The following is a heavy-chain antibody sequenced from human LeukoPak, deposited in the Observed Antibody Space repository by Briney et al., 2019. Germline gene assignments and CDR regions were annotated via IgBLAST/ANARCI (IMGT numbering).Heavy chain of an antibody. CDR3: ARIYCGGDCRGYYYHYYMDV. Sequence: MPSETLSLTCTVSGGSISSGSYYWSWIRQPAGKGLEWIGRIYTSGSTKYNPSLKSRVTISVDTSKNQFSLKLSSVTAADTAVYYCARIYCGGDCRGYYYHYYMDVWGKGTTVTISS. CDR1: GGSISSGSYY. D-gene: IGHD2-21*02. V-gene: IGHV4-61*02. J-gene: IGHJ6*03. CDR2: IYTSGST.